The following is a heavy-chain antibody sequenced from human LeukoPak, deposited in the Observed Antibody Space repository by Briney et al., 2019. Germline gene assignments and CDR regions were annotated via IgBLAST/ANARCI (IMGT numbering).Heavy chain of an antibody. V-gene: IGHV3-11*04. CDR3: ARDSSY. D-gene: IGHD6-6*01. Sequence: GGSLRLSCAASGFTFSDYNMSWIRQAPGKGLEWVSYISRSGNTIYYADSMKGRFTISRDNAKNSLYLQMNSLRAEDTAVYYCARDSSYWGQGTLVTVSS. J-gene: IGHJ4*02. CDR2: ISRSGNTI. CDR1: GFTFSDYN.